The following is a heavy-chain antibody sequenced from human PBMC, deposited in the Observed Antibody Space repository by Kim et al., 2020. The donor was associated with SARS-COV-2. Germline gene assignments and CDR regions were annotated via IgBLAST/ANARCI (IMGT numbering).Heavy chain of an antibody. Sequence: DSWKGRFTISRVNAKNSLYLQMNSLRAEDTALYYCAKAPGVRVRGVIFDYWGQGTLVTVSS. D-gene: IGHD3-10*01. V-gene: IGHV3-9*01. J-gene: IGHJ4*02. CDR3: AKAPGVRVRGVIFDY.